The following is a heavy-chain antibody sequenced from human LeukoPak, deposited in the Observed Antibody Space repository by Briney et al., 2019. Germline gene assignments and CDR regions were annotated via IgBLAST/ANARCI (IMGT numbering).Heavy chain of an antibody. V-gene: IGHV3-7*03. J-gene: IGHJ4*02. Sequence: GGSLRLSCAASGFTFSSHWMSWVRQAPGKGLEWVANIVQDGSQKYYVDSVKGRFTISRDNGKNSLYLQMNSLKTEDTAVYYCTTNKYTGDYWGQGTLVTVSS. CDR2: IVQDGSQK. CDR3: TTNKYTGDY. CDR1: GFTFSSHW. D-gene: IGHD1-14*01.